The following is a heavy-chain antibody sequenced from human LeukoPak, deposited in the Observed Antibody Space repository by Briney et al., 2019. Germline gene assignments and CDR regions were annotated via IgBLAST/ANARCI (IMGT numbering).Heavy chain of an antibody. J-gene: IGHJ5*02. CDR2: ISGSGGTT. V-gene: IGHV3-23*01. CDR1: GFTFSSYA. Sequence: GGSLRLSCAASGFTFSSYAMSWVRQAPGKGLEWVSGISGSGGTTYYADSVRGRFTISRDNAKNSLYLQMNSLRAEDTAVYYCARDSVVVPAAIPTNWFDPWGQGTLVTVSS. CDR3: ARDSVVVPAAIPTNWFDP. D-gene: IGHD2-2*01.